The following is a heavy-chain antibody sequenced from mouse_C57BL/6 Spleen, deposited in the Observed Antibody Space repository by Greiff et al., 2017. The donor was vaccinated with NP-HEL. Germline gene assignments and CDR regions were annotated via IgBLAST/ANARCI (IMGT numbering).Heavy chain of an antibody. CDR2: IYPGDGDT. V-gene: IGHV1-80*01. J-gene: IGHJ1*03. Sequence: VQLQQSGAELVKPGASVKISCKASGYAFSSYWMNWVKQRPGKGLEWIGQIYPGDGDTNYNGKFKGKATLTADKSSSTAYMQLSSLTSEDSAVYFCARGAYYSRYFDVWGTGTTVTVSS. CDR1: GYAFSSYW. CDR3: ARGAYYSRYFDV. D-gene: IGHD1-1*01.